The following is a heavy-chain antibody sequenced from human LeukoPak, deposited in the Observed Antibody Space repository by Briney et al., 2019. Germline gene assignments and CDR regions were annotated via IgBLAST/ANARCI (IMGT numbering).Heavy chain of an antibody. D-gene: IGHD1-1*01. CDR2: IYHSGST. V-gene: IGHV4-4*02. CDR3: ARFPMPALGATTAPVIY. J-gene: IGHJ4*02. Sequence: SETLSLTCAVSGDSLSSSNWWSWVRPPPGKGLEWIGEIYHSGSTNYNPSLNPSLKSRVTISVDKSKNQFSLKLNSVTAADTAVYYCARFPMPALGATTAPVIYWGQGTLVTVSS. CDR1: GDSLSSSNW.